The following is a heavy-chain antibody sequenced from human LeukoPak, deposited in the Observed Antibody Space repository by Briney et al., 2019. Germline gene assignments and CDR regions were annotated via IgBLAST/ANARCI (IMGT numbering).Heavy chain of an antibody. CDR2: IYPGDSDT. Sequence: GESLKISCKGSGYSFTSYWIGWVRQMPGKGLEWMGIIYPGDSDTRYSPSFQGQVTISADKSISTAYLQWSSLKASDTAMYYCARPIRPYCSSTSCPNNWFDPWGQGTLVTVSS. D-gene: IGHD2-2*01. CDR3: ARPIRPYCSSTSCPNNWFDP. CDR1: GYSFTSYW. V-gene: IGHV5-51*01. J-gene: IGHJ5*02.